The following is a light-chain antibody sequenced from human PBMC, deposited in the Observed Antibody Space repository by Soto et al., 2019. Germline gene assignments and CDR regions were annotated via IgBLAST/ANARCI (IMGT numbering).Light chain of an antibody. V-gene: IGKV1-5*03. CDR3: QQYNDYQYT. CDR1: QSITTW. J-gene: IGKJ2*01. Sequence: DIQMTQSPSTLSASVGDRVTITCRASQSITTWLAWYQQKPGKAPKLLIYKATNLQSGVPSRFSGSGSGTEFSLTISSLQPEDFAFYYCQQYNDYQYTFGQGTKLEIK. CDR2: KAT.